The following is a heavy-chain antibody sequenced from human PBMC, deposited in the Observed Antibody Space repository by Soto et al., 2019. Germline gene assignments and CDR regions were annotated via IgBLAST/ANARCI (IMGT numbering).Heavy chain of an antibody. J-gene: IGHJ6*02. D-gene: IGHD2-21*02. CDR3: AREETAWPLAYGLDV. Sequence: SVKVSCKASAGTFSSYAISWVLQAPGQGLEWMGRIIPIFGTSNYAQTFQGRVTITADESTRTAYMELNSLRDEDTAVYYCAREETAWPLAYGLDVWGQGTTVTVSS. V-gene: IGHV1-69*13. CDR1: AGTFSSYA. CDR2: IIPIFGTS.